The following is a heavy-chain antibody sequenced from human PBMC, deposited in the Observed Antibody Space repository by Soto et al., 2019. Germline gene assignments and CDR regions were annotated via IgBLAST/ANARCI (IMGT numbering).Heavy chain of an antibody. CDR3: ARGPKVLRFLEWLDY. J-gene: IGHJ4*02. V-gene: IGHV1-3*01. D-gene: IGHD3-3*01. CDR1: GYTFTSYA. Sequence: QVQLVQSGAEVKKPGASVKVSCKASGYTFTSYAMHWVRQAPGQRLEWMGWINAGNGNTKYSQKFQGRVTITRDTSASTAYMELSSLRSEDTAVYYCARGPKVLRFLEWLDYWGQGTLVTVSS. CDR2: INAGNGNT.